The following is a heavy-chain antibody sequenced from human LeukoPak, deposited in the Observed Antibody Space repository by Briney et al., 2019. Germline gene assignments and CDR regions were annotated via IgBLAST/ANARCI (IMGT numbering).Heavy chain of an antibody. J-gene: IGHJ4*02. CDR3: ARDSRYSSSLYDY. CDR2: INHNSGGT. V-gene: IGHV1-2*02. D-gene: IGHD6-6*01. CDR1: GYTFTGYY. Sequence: GASVKVSCKASGYTFTGYYMHWVRQAPRQGLEWMGWINHNSGGTNYAQKFHGRVTMTRDTSISTAYMELSRLRSDDTAVYYCARDSRYSSSLYDYWGQGTLVTVSS.